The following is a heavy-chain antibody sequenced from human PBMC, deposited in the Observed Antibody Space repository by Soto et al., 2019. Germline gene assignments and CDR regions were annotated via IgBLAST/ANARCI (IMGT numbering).Heavy chain of an antibody. D-gene: IGHD3-10*01. Sequence: GSLRLSCAASGFTFSSYSMNWVRQAPGKGLEWVSSISSSSSYIYYADSVKGRFTISRDNAKNSLYLQMNSLRAEDTAVYYCARAGGSGSYYLDYWGQGTLVTVPQ. CDR3: ARAGGSGSYYLDY. CDR2: ISSSSSYI. J-gene: IGHJ4*02. CDR1: GFTFSSYS. V-gene: IGHV3-21*01.